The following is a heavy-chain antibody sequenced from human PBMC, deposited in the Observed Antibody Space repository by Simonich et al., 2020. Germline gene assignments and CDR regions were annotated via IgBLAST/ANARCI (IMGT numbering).Heavy chain of an antibody. CDR1: EYTFTSYA. J-gene: IGHJ3*02. CDR3: ARGAGDRAFDI. D-gene: IGHD7-27*01. CDR2: INAGNGNT. V-gene: IGHV1-3*01. Sequence: QVQLVQSGAEVKKPGASGKVSCKGSEYTFTSYAMHWGRQAPGQRLEWMGWINAGNGNTKDSQKFQGRVTITRDTSASTAYMELSSLRSEDTAVYYCARGAGDRAFDIWGQGTMVTVSS.